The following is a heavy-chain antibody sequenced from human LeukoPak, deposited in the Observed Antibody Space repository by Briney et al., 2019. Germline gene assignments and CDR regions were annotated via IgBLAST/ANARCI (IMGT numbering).Heavy chain of an antibody. CDR1: GGTFSSYA. CDR3: ARVGDCSGGSCYADY. V-gene: IGHV1-69*13. CDR2: IIPIFGTA. J-gene: IGHJ4*02. D-gene: IGHD2-15*01. Sequence: SVKVSCKASGGTFSSYAISRVRQAPGQGLEWMGGIIPIFGTANYAQKFQGRVTITADESTSTAYMELSSLRSEDTAVYYCARVGDCSGGSCYADYWGQGTLVTVSS.